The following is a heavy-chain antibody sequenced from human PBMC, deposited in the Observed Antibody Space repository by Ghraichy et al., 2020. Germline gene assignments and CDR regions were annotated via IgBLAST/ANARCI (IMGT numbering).Heavy chain of an antibody. V-gene: IGHV3-23*01. D-gene: IGHD4-17*01. CDR3: AKMFSLLDYGDYYY. CDR1: GFTFSSYA. CDR2: ISGRGGST. Sequence: GGSLRLSCAASGFTFSSYAMSWVRQAPGKGLEWVSAISGRGGSTYYADSVKGRFTISRDNSKNTVYLQMNSLRAEDTAVYSCAKMFSLLDYGDYYYWGQGTLVTVSS. J-gene: IGHJ4*02.